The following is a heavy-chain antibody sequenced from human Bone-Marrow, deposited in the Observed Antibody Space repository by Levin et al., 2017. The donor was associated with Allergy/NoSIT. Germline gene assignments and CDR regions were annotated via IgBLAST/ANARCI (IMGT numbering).Heavy chain of an antibody. Sequence: GESLKISCAASGFVFSSYSMNWVRQAPGKGLEWVASITSTSAYKYYADSVKGRFTVSRDNADHSLSLQMNSLRAEDTAVYFCAREGVLTSGQYYFEYWGLGTLVTVSS. D-gene: IGHD3-9*01. V-gene: IGHV3-21*01. CDR2: ITSTSAYK. J-gene: IGHJ4*02. CDR3: AREGVLTSGQYYFEY. CDR1: GFVFSSYS.